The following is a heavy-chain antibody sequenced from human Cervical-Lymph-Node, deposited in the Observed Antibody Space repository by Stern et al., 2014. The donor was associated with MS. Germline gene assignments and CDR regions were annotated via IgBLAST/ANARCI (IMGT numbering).Heavy chain of an antibody. V-gene: IGHV1-2*06. D-gene: IGHD1-26*01. Sequence: VQLVESGAEVKKPGASVKVSCKASGYTFTGYYMHWVRQAPGQGLEWMGRINPNSGGTNYAQKFQGRVTMTRDTSISTAYMELSRLRSDDTAVYYCARGVGATWEDAFDIWGQGIMVTVSS. CDR3: ARGVGATWEDAFDI. CDR1: GYTFTGYY. J-gene: IGHJ3*02. CDR2: INPNSGGT.